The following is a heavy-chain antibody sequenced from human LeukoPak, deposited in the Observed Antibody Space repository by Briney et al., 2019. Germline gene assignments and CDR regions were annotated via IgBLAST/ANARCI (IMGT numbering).Heavy chain of an antibody. CDR1: GVSISSSSYY. Sequence: PSETLSLTCTVSGVSISSSSYYWGWIRQPPGKGLEWIGSIYYSGSTYYNPSLKSRVTISVDTSKNRFSLKLSSVTAADTAVYYCARDFTRYDISSWFDPWGQGTLVTVSS. D-gene: IGHD3-9*01. CDR2: IYYSGST. V-gene: IGHV4-39*07. CDR3: ARDFTRYDISSWFDP. J-gene: IGHJ5*02.